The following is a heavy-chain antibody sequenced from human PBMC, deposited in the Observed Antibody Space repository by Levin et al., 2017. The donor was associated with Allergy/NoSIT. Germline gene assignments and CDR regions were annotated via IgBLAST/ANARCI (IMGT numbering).Heavy chain of an antibody. CDR1: GYTFEDYA. CDR3: AKGLGYCSSTSCYEGAVDS. J-gene: IGHJ4*02. CDR2: TCWYSGST. V-gene: IGHV3-9*01. D-gene: IGHD2-2*01. Sequence: LSLTCAASGYTFEDYAMYWVRQAPGKGLEWVSGTCWYSGSTGYADSVKGRFTISRDNAKNTLYLQMNSRRAEDTAWYYCAKGLGYCSSTSCYEGAVDSWGKGTLVTVSS.